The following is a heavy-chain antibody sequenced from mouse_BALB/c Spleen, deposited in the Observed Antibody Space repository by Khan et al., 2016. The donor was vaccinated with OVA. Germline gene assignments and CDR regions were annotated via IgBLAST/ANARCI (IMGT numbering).Heavy chain of an antibody. CDR2: IWGGGGT. CDR3: ARAYYRYDGYYAMDY. J-gene: IGHJ4*01. D-gene: IGHD2-14*01. CDR1: GFSLSRYN. V-gene: IGHV2-6-4*01. Sequence: AQLQESGPGLVAPSQSLSITCTVSGFSLSRYNIHWVRQPPGKGLEWLGMIWGGGGTDYNSTLKIRLSISKDNSKSQVFLKMNSLQTDDTAMYFCARAYYRYDGYYAMDYWGQGTSVTVSS.